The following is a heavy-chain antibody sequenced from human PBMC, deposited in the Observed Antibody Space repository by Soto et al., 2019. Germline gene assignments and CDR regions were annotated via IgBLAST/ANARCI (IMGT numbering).Heavy chain of an antibody. CDR2: IRGDGSNA. V-gene: IGHV3-74*01. Sequence: GGSLRLSCAASGFTLSSYWMHWIRQAPGKGLVWVSRIRGDGSNATYADSVKGRFTISRDNAKNTLFLQMNSLRAEDTAVYYCARACRYLDIDVWRNGPTVTV. D-gene: IGHD3-9*01. CDR1: GFTLSSYW. CDR3: ARACRYLDIDV. J-gene: IGHJ6*03.